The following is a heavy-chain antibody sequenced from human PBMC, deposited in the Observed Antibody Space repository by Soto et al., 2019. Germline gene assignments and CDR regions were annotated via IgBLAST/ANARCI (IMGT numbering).Heavy chain of an antibody. D-gene: IGHD6-13*01. Sequence: SDTLSLTCTVSGGSISSGDYYWSWIRQPPGKGLEWIGYIYYSGSTNYNPSLKSRVTISRDNSKNTLYLQMNSLRAEDTAVYYCAKDVLQGDTSSWYWVYWGQGTLVTVSS. J-gene: IGHJ4*02. CDR3: AKDVLQGDTSSWYWVY. CDR2: IYYSGST. CDR1: GGSISSGDYY. V-gene: IGHV4-61*08.